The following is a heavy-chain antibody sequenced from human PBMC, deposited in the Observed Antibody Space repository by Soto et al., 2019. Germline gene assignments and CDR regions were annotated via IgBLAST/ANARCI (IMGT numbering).Heavy chain of an antibody. J-gene: IGHJ5*02. CDR3: ASYGSGSYPRFDP. D-gene: IGHD3-10*01. V-gene: IGHV3-48*01. CDR1: GFTFSSYS. Sequence: SLRLSCAASGFTFSSYSMNWVRQAPGKGLEWVSYISSSSSTIYYADSVKGRFTISRDNAKNSLYLQMNSLRAEDTAVYYCASYGSGSYPRFDPWGQGTLVTVSS. CDR2: ISSSSSTI.